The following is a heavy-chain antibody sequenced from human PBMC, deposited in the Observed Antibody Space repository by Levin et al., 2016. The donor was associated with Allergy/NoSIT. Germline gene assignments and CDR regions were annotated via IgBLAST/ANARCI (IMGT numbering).Heavy chain of an antibody. V-gene: IGHV3-64D*06. CDR3: VKDYGGNSVFDY. Sequence: GESLKISCSASGFTFSSYAMHWVRQAPGKGLEYVSAISSNGGSTYYADSVKGRFTISRDNSKNTLYLQMSSLRAEDTAVYYCVKDYGGNSVFDYWGQGTLVTVSS. CDR1: GFTFSSYA. D-gene: IGHD4-23*01. J-gene: IGHJ4*02. CDR2: ISSNGGST.